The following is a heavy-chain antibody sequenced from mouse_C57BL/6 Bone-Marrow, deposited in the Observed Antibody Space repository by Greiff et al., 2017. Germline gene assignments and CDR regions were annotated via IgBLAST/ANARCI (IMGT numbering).Heavy chain of an antibody. Sequence: VQLQQPGAELVMPGASVKLSCKASGYTFTSYWMHWVKQRPGQGLEWIGEIDPSDSYTNYNQKFKGKSTLTVDKSSSTAYMQLSSLKSEDSAVYYCARSSWFAYWGQGTLVTVSA. CDR2: IDPSDSYT. V-gene: IGHV1-69*01. CDR3: ARSSWFAY. CDR1: GYTFTSYW. J-gene: IGHJ3*01.